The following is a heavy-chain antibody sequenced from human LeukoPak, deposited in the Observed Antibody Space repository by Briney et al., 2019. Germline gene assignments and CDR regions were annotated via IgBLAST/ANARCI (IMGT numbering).Heavy chain of an antibody. CDR2: ISGSGGAT. Sequence: GGSLRLSCAPSGFTFSSYAMSWVRQAPGKGLEWVSVISGSGGATYYADSVRGRFTMSRDSSKNTVYLQMNSLRAEDTAVYYCARRAGAYSHPYDYWGQGTLVTVSS. D-gene: IGHD4/OR15-4a*01. CDR1: GFTFSSYA. CDR3: ARRAGAYSHPYDY. J-gene: IGHJ4*02. V-gene: IGHV3-23*01.